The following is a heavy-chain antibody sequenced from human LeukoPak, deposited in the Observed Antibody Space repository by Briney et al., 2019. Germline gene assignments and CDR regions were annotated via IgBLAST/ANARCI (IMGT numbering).Heavy chain of an antibody. CDR1: GFTFSSYE. D-gene: IGHD6-13*01. Sequence: PGGSLRLSCAASGFTFSSYEMNWVRQAPGKGLEWVSGINWNGGSTGYADSVKGRFTISRDNAKNSLYLQMNSLRAEDTALYYCAREEYSSSWYRYYYYMDVWGKGTTVTVSS. CDR2: INWNGGST. CDR3: AREEYSSSWYRYYYYMDV. V-gene: IGHV3-20*04. J-gene: IGHJ6*03.